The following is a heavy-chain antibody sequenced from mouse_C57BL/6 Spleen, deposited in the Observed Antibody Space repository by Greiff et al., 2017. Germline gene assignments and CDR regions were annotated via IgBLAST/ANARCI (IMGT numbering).Heavy chain of an antibody. CDR2: IHPSDSDT. D-gene: IGHD1-1*01. CDR1: GYTFTSYW. V-gene: IGHV1-74*01. Sequence: QVQLQQPGAELVKPGASVKVSCKASGYTFTSYWMHWVKQRPGQGLEWIGRIHPSDSDTNYNQKFKGKATLTVDKSSSTAYMQLSSLTSEDSAVYYCAMPITTVVATGYFDVWGTGTTVTVSS. CDR3: AMPITTVVATGYFDV. J-gene: IGHJ1*03.